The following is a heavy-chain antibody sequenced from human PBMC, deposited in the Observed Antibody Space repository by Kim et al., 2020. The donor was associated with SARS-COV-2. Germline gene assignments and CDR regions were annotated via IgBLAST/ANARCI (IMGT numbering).Heavy chain of an antibody. Sequence: GGSLRLSCAASGLNFDSSAMNWVRQTPGKGLEWVAVNSYDGRNKYYADSVNGRFTISRDNSKSTLYLEMNSLRVEDTALYYCARGNYYESMSLSDYYNGMDVWGQGTTVTVSS. CDR1: GLNFDSSA. V-gene: IGHV3-30-3*01. CDR2: NSYDGRNK. CDR3: ARGNYYESMSLSDYYNGMDV. D-gene: IGHD3-22*01. J-gene: IGHJ6*02.